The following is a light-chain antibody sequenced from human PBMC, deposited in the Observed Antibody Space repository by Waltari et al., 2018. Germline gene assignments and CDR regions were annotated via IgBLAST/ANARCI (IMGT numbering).Light chain of an antibody. CDR2: GAS. CDR3: QQYNNWLRT. V-gene: IGKV3-15*01. CDR1: QSVSSN. Sequence: EIVMTQSPATLSVSPGERATLSCRASQSVSSNLAWYQQKPGQAPRRLIYGASTRATGIAARFSGSESGTEFTLTISSMQSEDFAVYYCQQYNNWLRTFGQGTKVEIK. J-gene: IGKJ1*01.